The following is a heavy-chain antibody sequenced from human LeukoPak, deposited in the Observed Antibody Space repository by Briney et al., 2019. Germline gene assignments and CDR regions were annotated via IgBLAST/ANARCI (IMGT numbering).Heavy chain of an antibody. CDR3: ATETIGRHYDY. CDR2: IRSRGSNM. Sequence: GGSLRLFCAACVFTFWCYEMSWVRQAPGKGLECIAYIRSRGSNMYYADSVSGRFSISRDNAKNSMYLQMDSLRDEDTAVYYCATETIGRHYDYWGQGTLLTVSS. J-gene: IGHJ4*02. V-gene: IGHV3-48*03. CDR1: VFTFWCYE. D-gene: IGHD1-14*01.